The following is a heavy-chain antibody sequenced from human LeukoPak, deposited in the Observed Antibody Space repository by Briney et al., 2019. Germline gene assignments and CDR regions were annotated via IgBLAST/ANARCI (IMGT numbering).Heavy chain of an antibody. CDR2: ISSSGSTI. J-gene: IGHJ6*03. CDR3: ATNYDFWSGYFYYYYYMDV. V-gene: IGHV3-11*04. D-gene: IGHD3-3*01. CDR1: GFTVSSNY. Sequence: GGSLRLSCAASGFTVSSNYMSWIRQAPGKGLEWVSYISSSGSTIYYADSVKGRFTISRDNANNSLYLQMNSLRAEDTAVYYCATNYDFWSGYFYYYYYMDVWGKGTTVTVSS.